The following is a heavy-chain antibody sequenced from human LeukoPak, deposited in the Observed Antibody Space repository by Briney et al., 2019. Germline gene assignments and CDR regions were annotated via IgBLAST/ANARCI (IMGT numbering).Heavy chain of an antibody. CDR3: AREGRGTTTSLDSSYFDY. CDR1: GFAFSSYE. Sequence: PGGSLRLSCAAPGFAFSSYEMNWVRQAPGKGLEWVSYISSSGSTIYYADSVKGRFTISRDNAKNSLYLQMNSLRAEDTAVYYCAREGRGTTTSLDSSYFDYWGQGTLVTVSS. J-gene: IGHJ4*02. D-gene: IGHD1-26*01. V-gene: IGHV3-48*03. CDR2: ISSSGSTI.